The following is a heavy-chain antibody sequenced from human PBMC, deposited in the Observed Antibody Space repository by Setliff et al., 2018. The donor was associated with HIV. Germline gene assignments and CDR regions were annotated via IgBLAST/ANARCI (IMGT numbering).Heavy chain of an antibody. Sequence: PSETLSLTCTVSGDSINSGTYYWSWIRQPAGKGLEWIGHIHTSGSTNYNPSLKSRVTISVDTSKSQFSLKLSSLTAADTAVYFCARGGPARVALLYWFDPWGQGTLVTVSS. CDR3: ARGGPARVALLYWFDP. V-gene: IGHV4-61*09. D-gene: IGHD2-21*01. CDR2: IHTSGST. J-gene: IGHJ5*02. CDR1: GDSINSGTYY.